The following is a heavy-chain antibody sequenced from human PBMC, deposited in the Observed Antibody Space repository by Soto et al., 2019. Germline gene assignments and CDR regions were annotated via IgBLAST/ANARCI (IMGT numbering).Heavy chain of an antibody. J-gene: IGHJ6*03. CDR3: AKDLVGEFPSPYYYMDV. CDR2: ISGSGGST. V-gene: IGHV3-23*01. CDR1: VFPLSSYA. D-gene: IGHD2-15*01. Sequence: PGGSLRLSCAASVFPLSSYAMSWVRQAPGKGLEWVSAISGSGGSTYYADSVKGRFTISRDNSKNTLYLQMNSLRAEDTAVYYCAKDLVGEFPSPYYYMDVWGKGTTVTVSS.